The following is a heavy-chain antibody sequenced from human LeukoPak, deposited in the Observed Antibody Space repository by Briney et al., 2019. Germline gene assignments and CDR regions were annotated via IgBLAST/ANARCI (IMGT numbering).Heavy chain of an antibody. CDR2: ISAYNGNT. J-gene: IGHJ3*02. V-gene: IGHV1-18*01. CDR1: GYTFTSYG. D-gene: IGHD3-10*01. CDR3: ARDRYGSGSYYRRHDAFDI. Sequence: ASVKVSCKASGYTFTSYGISWVRQAPGQGLEWTGWISAYNGNTNYAQKLQGRVTMTTDTSTSTAYMELRSLRSDDTAVYYCARDRYGSGSYYRRHDAFDIWGQGTMVTVSS.